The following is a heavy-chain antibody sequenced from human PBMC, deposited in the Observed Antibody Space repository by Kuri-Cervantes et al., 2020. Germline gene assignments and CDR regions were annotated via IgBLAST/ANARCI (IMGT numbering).Heavy chain of an antibody. Sequence: GESLKISCAASGFTFSSYAMSWVRQAPGKGLEWVSGISVSGATTDYADSAKGRFTISRDNSKNSLYLQMNSLRAEDTAVYYCASDSGWDRDWGQGTLVTVSS. CDR1: GFTFSSYA. CDR2: ISVSGATT. CDR3: ASDSGWDRD. V-gene: IGHV3-23*01. D-gene: IGHD6-19*01. J-gene: IGHJ4*02.